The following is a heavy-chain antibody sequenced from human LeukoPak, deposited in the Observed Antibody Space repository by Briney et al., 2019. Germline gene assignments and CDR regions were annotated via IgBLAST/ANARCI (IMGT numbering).Heavy chain of an antibody. D-gene: IGHD2-2*01. Sequence: SETLSLICTVSGVSISSYYWSWIRQPPGKGLEWIGYIYYSGSTNYNPSLKSRVTISVDTSKNQFSLKLSSVTAADTAVYYCAREDKYQLLSLWGQGTLVTVSS. V-gene: IGHV4-59*01. J-gene: IGHJ4*02. CDR1: GVSISSYY. CDR2: IYYSGST. CDR3: AREDKYQLLSL.